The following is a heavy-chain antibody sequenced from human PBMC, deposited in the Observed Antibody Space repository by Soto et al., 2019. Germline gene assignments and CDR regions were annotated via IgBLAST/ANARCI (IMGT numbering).Heavy chain of an antibody. CDR2: ISAGGDGT. Sequence: EGQLLESGGDLVQPGGSLRLSCAASGFSFSSYAMGWVRQAPGKGLNWVSSISAGGDGTYYADSVKGRFTISRDNSKNTMYLQMTSLRADDTAVYYCADGGRYPYYWGPGTLVIVSS. CDR1: GFSFSSYA. V-gene: IGHV3-23*01. J-gene: IGHJ4*02. D-gene: IGHD1-26*01. CDR3: ADGGRYPYY.